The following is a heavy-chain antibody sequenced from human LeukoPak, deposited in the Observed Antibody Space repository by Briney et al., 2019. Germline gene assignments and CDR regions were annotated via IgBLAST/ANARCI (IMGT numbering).Heavy chain of an antibody. V-gene: IGHV4-39*01. J-gene: IGHJ4*02. CDR2: IYYSGST. CDR1: GGSISSSSYY. CDR3: ATGSYYNVGFDY. Sequence: SETLSLTCTVSGGSISSSSYYWGLIRQPPGKGLEWIGSIYYSGSTYYNPSLKSRVTISVDTSKNQFPLKLSSVTAADTAVYYCATGSYYNVGFDYWGQGTLVTVSS. D-gene: IGHD3-10*01.